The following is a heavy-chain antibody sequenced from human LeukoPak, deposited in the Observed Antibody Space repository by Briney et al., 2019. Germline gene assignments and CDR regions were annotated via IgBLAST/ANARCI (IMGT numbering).Heavy chain of an antibody. D-gene: IGHD6-19*01. J-gene: IGHJ4*02. CDR1: GESFSGYF. Sequence: PSETLSLTCAVYGESFSGYFWSWIRQPPGKGLEWIGYIYYSGSTNYNPSLKSRVTISVDTSKNQFSLKLSSVTAADTAVYYCARVIKGWAPFDYWGQGTLVTVSS. CDR3: ARVIKGWAPFDY. CDR2: IYYSGST. V-gene: IGHV4-59*01.